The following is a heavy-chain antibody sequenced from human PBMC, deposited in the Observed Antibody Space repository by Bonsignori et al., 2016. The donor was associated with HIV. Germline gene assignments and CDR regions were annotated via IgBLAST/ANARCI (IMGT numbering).Heavy chain of an antibody. CDR1: GFTFSSFA. D-gene: IGHD5-18*01. CDR2: ITGSGTTT. J-gene: IGHJ4*02. CDR3: AKGRTAMIYYFVL. V-gene: IGHV3-23*01. Sequence: CVGSGFTFSSFAMTWVRQAPGKGLEWVSVITGSGTTTYYADSVQGRFVISRDNSKNTLYLQMNSLRTEDTAVYYCAKGRTAMIYYFVLLGPRERWSPSPQ.